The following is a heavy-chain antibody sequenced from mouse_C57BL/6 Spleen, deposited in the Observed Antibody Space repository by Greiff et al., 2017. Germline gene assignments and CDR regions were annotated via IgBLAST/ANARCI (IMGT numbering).Heavy chain of an antibody. V-gene: IGHV1-26*01. D-gene: IGHD4-1*01. Sequence: EVQLQQSGPELVKPGASVKISCKASGYTFTDYYMNWVKQSHGKSLEWIGDINPNNGGTSYNQKFKGKATLTVDKSSSTAYMELRSLTSEDSAVYYCASTGTGSLGCAYWGQGTLVTVSA. CDR2: INPNNGGT. CDR3: ASTGTGSLGCAY. J-gene: IGHJ3*01. CDR1: GYTFTDYY.